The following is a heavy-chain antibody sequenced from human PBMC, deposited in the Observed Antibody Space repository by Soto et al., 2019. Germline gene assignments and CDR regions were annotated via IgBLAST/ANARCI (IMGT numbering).Heavy chain of an antibody. CDR1: GGSVSSGSYY. CDR3: ARAERYYYDSSGGVDY. CDR2: IYYSGST. V-gene: IGHV4-61*01. D-gene: IGHD3-22*01. Sequence: SETLSLTCTVSGGSVSSGSYYWSWIRQPPGKGLEWIGYIYYSGSTNYNPSLKSRVTISVDTSKNQFSLKLSSVTAADTAVYYCARAERYYYDSSGGVDYWGQGTLVTVSS. J-gene: IGHJ4*02.